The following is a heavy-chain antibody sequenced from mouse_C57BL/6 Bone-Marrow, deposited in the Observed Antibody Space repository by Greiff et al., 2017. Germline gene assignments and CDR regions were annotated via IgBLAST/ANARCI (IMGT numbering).Heavy chain of an antibody. CDR3: ERLDY. CDR1: GYTFTSYW. V-gene: IGHV1-69*01. Sequence: QVQLQQPGAELVMPGASVKLSCKASGYTFTSYWMHWVKQRPGHGLEWIGEIDPSDSYTNYNQKFKGKSTLTVDKSSSTAYMQLSSLTSEDSAVYYCERLDYWGQGTSVTVSS. CDR2: IDPSDSYT. J-gene: IGHJ4*01.